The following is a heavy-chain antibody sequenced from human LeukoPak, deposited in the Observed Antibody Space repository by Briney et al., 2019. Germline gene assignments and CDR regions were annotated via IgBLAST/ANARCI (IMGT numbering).Heavy chain of an antibody. CDR2: ILPGDSDT. V-gene: IGHV5-51*01. Sequence: GESLKISSKGSGYSFTSYWIGWVRQMPGKGLEWMRIILPGDSDTRYSPSFQGQVTISADKSISTAYLQWSSLKASDTAMYYCARRTGHDSSGYYQPADYWGQGTLVTVSS. D-gene: IGHD3-22*01. CDR1: GYSFTSYW. J-gene: IGHJ4*02. CDR3: ARRTGHDSSGYYQPADY.